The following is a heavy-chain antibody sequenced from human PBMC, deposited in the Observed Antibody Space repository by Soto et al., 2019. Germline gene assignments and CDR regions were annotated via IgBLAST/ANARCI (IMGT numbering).Heavy chain of an antibody. J-gene: IGHJ4*02. D-gene: IGHD6-13*01. CDR3: ARRPSSSWYGNVDY. CDR1: GYTFTSYG. V-gene: IGHV1-18*01. Sequence: GSVKVSCKASGYTFTSYGISWVRQAPGQGLEWMGWISAYNGNTNYAQKLQGRVTMTTDTSTSTAYMELRSLRSDDTAVYYCARRPSSSWYGNVDYWGQGTLVTVSS. CDR2: ISAYNGNT.